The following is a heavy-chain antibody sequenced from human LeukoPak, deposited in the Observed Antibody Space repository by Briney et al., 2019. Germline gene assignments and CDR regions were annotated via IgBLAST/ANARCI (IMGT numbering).Heavy chain of an antibody. D-gene: IGHD4-23*01. V-gene: IGHV4-34*01. Sequence: PSETLSLTCAVYGGSFSGYYWNWIRQPPGKGLEWIGEINHSGSTNYNPSLKSRVTISVDKSKNQFSLKLSSVIAADTAMYYCARRHAHPLDGDNSQFAFNIWGQGTMVTVSS. J-gene: IGHJ3*02. CDR2: INHSGST. CDR1: GGSFSGYY. CDR3: ARRHAHPLDGDNSQFAFNI.